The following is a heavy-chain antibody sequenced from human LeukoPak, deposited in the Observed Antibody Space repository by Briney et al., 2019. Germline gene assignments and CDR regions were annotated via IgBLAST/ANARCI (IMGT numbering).Heavy chain of an antibody. CDR2: IYYSGST. CDR1: GGSISSGDYY. Sequence: PSETLSLTCTVSGGSISSGDYYWSWIRQHPGKGLEWIGYIYYSGSTYYNPSLKSRVTISVDTSKNQFSLKLSSVTAADTAVYYCARWSIVGEVFDYWGQGTLVTVSS. J-gene: IGHJ4*02. V-gene: IGHV4-31*03. D-gene: IGHD1-26*01. CDR3: ARWSIVGEVFDY.